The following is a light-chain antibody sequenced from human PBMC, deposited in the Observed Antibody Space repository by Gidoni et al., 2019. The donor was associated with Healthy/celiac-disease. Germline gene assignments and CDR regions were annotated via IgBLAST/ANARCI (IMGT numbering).Light chain of an antibody. CDR3: QQSYSTPQT. Sequence: DIQLTQSPSSLSASVGDSVTITCRASQSISSDLNWYQQKPGKAPKLLIYAASSLQSGVPSRFSGSGFGTDFTLTISSLQPEDFATYYCQQSYSTPQTFGQGTKLEIK. CDR2: AAS. CDR1: QSISSD. J-gene: IGKJ2*01. V-gene: IGKV1-39*01.